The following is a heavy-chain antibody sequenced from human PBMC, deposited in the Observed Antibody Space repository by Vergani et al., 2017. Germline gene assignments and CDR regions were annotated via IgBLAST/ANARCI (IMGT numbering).Heavy chain of an antibody. J-gene: IGHJ1*01. V-gene: IGHV4-38-2*02. CDR1: GYSISSGYY. Sequence: QVQLQESGPGLVKPSETLSLPCTVSGYSISSGYYWGWIRQPPGKGLEWIGSIYHSGSTYYNPSLKSRVAIAVDTAKNQFSLKLSSVTAADTAVYYCAVPYCSSTSCYTSPAEYFQHGGRGTLVTVSS. CDR3: AVPYCSSTSCYTSPAEYFQH. CDR2: IYHSGST. D-gene: IGHD2-2*02.